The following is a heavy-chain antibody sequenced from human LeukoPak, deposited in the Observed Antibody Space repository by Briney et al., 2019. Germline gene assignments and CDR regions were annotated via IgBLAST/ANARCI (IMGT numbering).Heavy chain of an antibody. D-gene: IGHD3-22*01. Sequence: GGSLRLSCAASGFTFSSYAMSWVRQAPGKGLEWVGRIKSKTDGGTTDYAAPVKGRFTISRDDSKNTLYLQMNSLKTEDTAVYYCTTINTYYYDSSGPCGYWGQGTLVTVSS. J-gene: IGHJ4*02. V-gene: IGHV3-15*01. CDR3: TTINTYYYDSSGPCGY. CDR2: IKSKTDGGTT. CDR1: GFTFSSYA.